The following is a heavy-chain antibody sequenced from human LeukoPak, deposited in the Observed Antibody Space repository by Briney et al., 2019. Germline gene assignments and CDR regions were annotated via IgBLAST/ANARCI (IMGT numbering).Heavy chain of an antibody. V-gene: IGHV4-59*01. CDR1: GDSIISYY. Sequence: SETLSLTCTVSGDSIISYYRSWIRQPPGKGLGWMGYINYSGNTNYNPSLKSRVTISVDTSKNQFSLRLTSVTAADTAVYYCAREGRQDSGYFDCWGQGTLVTVSS. D-gene: IGHD2-15*01. J-gene: IGHJ4*02. CDR2: INYSGNT. CDR3: AREGRQDSGYFDC.